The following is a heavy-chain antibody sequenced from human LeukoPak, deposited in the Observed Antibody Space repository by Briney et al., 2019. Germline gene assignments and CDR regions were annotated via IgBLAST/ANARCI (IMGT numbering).Heavy chain of an antibody. CDR1: GYTFTSYY. CDR3: ARDWPTAGAFDI. Sequence: ASVKVSCKASGYTFTSYYMHWVRQAPGQGLEWMGIINPSGGSTSYAQKFQGRVTMTRDMSTSTVYMELSSLRSEDTAVYYCARDWPTAGAFDIWGQGTMVTVSS. D-gene: IGHD5-18*01. CDR2: INPSGGST. J-gene: IGHJ3*02. V-gene: IGHV1-46*01.